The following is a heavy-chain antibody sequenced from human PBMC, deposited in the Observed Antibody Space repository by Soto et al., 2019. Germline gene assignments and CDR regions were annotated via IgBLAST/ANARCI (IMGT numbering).Heavy chain of an antibody. CDR1: GCTFSSYA. D-gene: IGHD3-10*01. J-gene: IGHJ6*02. CDR2: IIPIFGTA. Sequence: SVKVSCKASGCTFSSYAISWVRQAPGQGLEWMGGIIPIFGTANYAQKFQGRVTITADESTSTAYMELSSLRSEDTAVYYCARDAYYYGSGSYYNVYGMDVWGQGTTVTVPS. CDR3: ARDAYYYGSGSYYNVYGMDV. V-gene: IGHV1-69*13.